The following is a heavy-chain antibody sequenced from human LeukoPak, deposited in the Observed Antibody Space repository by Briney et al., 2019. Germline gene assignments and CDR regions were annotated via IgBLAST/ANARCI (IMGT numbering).Heavy chain of an antibody. Sequence: SETLFLTCAVYGGSFSGYYWSWIRQPPGKGLEWIGEINHSGSTNYNPSLKSRVTMSVDTSKNQFSLKLSSVTAADTAVYYCARGQGFWSGYYTTTYFDYWGQGTLVTVSS. CDR1: GGSFSGYY. D-gene: IGHD3-3*01. J-gene: IGHJ4*02. CDR3: ARGQGFWSGYYTTTYFDY. V-gene: IGHV4-34*01. CDR2: INHSGST.